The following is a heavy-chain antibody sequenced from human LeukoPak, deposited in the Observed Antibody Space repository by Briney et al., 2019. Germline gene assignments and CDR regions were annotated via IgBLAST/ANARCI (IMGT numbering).Heavy chain of an antibody. CDR3: AKVTWSSSGSDY. CDR2: INKSGGGT. J-gene: IGHJ4*02. CDR1: GFTFSSYD. V-gene: IGHV3-23*01. Sequence: GGSLRLSCAASGFTFSSYDMSWVRQAPGKGLEWVSGINKSGGGTYYADSVKGRFAMSRDNSKNTLFLQMNSLRAEDTAVYYCAKVTWSSSGSDYWGQGTLVTVSS. D-gene: IGHD6-19*01.